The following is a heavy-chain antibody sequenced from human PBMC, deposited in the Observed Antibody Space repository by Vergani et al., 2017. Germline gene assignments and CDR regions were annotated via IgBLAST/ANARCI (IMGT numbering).Heavy chain of an antibody. Sequence: QVQLQESGPGLVKPSQTLSLTCTVSGGSINSHNYYWSWIRQPAGKRLEWIGSVSHSGSTFSNPSLKSRVTISVDKSKKLISLILNSVTAADTAVYYCVRDAINYDVLTGYYIGLDSWGQGTLVTVSS. CDR2: VSHSGST. CDR1: GGSINSHNYY. J-gene: IGHJ4*02. V-gene: IGHV4-61*02. D-gene: IGHD3-9*01. CDR3: VRDAINYDVLTGYYIGLDS.